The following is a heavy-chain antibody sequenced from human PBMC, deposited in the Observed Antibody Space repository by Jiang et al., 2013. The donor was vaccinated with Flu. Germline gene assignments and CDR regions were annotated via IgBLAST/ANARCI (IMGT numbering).Heavy chain of an antibody. D-gene: IGHD5-18*01. CDR3: AKDSGSYRFSGYYGMDV. J-gene: IGHJ6*02. V-gene: IGHV3-9*01. Sequence: VQLLESGGGLVQPGRSLRLSCAASGFTFDDYAMHWVRQAPGKGLEWVSGISWNSGSIGYADSVKGRFTISRDNAKNSLYLQMNSLRAEDTALYYCAKDSGSYRFSGYYGMDVWGQGTTVTVSS. CDR2: ISWNSGSI. CDR1: GFTFDDYA.